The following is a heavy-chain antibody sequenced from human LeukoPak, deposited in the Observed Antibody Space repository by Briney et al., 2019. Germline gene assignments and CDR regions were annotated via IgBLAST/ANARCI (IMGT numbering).Heavy chain of an antibody. Sequence: GGSLRLSCAASGFTFSSYAMHWVRQAPGKGLEWVAVISYDGSNKYYADSVKGRFTISRDNSKNSLYLQMNSLRTEDTALYYCAKGGGYDPYYYCGMDVWGQGTTVTVSS. CDR1: GFTFSSYA. CDR3: AKGGGYDPYYYCGMDV. D-gene: IGHD5-12*01. V-gene: IGHV3-30*04. J-gene: IGHJ6*02. CDR2: ISYDGSNK.